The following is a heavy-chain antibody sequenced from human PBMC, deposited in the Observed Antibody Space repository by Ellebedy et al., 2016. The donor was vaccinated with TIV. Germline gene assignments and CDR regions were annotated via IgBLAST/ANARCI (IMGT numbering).Heavy chain of an antibody. V-gene: IGHV1-69*04. D-gene: IGHD2-2*01. CDR3: ATYAAPY. J-gene: IGHJ4*02. CDR1: GGTFSSYA. Sequence: ASVKVSCKASGGTFSSYAISWVRQAPGQGLEWMGRIIPILGIANYAQKFQGRVTITRDTSASTAYMELSSLRSEDTAVYYYATYAAPYWGRGTLVTVSS. CDR2: IIPILGIA.